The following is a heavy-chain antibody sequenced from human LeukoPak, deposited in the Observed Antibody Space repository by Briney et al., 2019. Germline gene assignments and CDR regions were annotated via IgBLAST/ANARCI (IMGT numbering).Heavy chain of an antibody. CDR2: IRGSGIRT. V-gene: IGHV3-23*01. CDR1: VFTFSSYA. CDR3: AKYDLLTGYLRGGHDY. D-gene: IGHD3/OR15-3a*01. Sequence: PGGSLRLSCAASVFTFSSYAMSWVRQSPRGGLEWVSDIRGSGIRTYYTDTVKSRFTLSRDTSKKTLYLQMNTLRAKDTAVYYCAKYDLLTGYLRGGHDYWGQGTLVTVSS. J-gene: IGHJ4*02.